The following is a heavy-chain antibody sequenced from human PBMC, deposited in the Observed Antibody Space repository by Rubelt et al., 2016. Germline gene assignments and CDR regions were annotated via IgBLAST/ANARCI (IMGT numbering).Heavy chain of an antibody. CDR1: GGSISSSSYY. V-gene: IGHV4-39*07. D-gene: IGHD4-17*01. J-gene: IGHJ3*02. CDR3: AIMTTVTTYAFDI. Sequence: QLQLQESGPGLVKPSETLSLTCTVSGGSISSSSYYWGWIRQPPGKGLEWIARIYFRGSSYYNPSLKSRVAISIHTSKNQFSLKLSSVTAADTAVYYCAIMTTVTTYAFDIWGQGTLVTVSS. CDR2: IYFRGSS.